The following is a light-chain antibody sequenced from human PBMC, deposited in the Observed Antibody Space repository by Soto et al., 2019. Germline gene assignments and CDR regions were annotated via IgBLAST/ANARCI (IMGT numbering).Light chain of an antibody. Sequence: AIRMTQSPSSISAFTGDRVTITCRTSRPISTYLAWYQQKPGKTTTLLMYAASTLQSGVPSRFSGSGSGTDFTLTISCLQSEDFATYSCQQYYTYPLAFGQGPNIEIK. CDR3: QQYYTYPLA. CDR1: RPISTY. J-gene: IGKJ1*01. CDR2: AAS. V-gene: IGKV1-8*01.